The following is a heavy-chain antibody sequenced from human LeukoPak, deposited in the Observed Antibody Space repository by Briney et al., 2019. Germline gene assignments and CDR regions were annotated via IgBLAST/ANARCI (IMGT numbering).Heavy chain of an antibody. J-gene: IGHJ5*02. V-gene: IGHV3-21*04. Sequence: PGGSLRLSCAASGFTFSSYSMTWVRQAPGKGLEWVSSISGNSRYIYYADSMRGRFTISRDNAKNSLYLQMNSLRAEDTAVYYCARARGVPVYWFDPWGQGTLVTVSS. CDR1: GFTFSSYS. CDR3: ARARGVPVYWFDP. D-gene: IGHD2-2*01. CDR2: ISGNSRYI.